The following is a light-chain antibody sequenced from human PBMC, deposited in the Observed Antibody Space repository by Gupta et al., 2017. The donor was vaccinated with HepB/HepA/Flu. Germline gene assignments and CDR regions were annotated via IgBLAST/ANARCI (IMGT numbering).Light chain of an antibody. Sequence: QSVLTQPPSASGTPGQMVTTVFSGSSSNIGSNDVCWYQQLPGTAPKLLIYRNNQRPSGVPDRFSGSKSGTSASLAISGRRSEDEADYYCAAWDDSLSGRVFGGGTKLTVL. V-gene: IGLV1-47*01. J-gene: IGLJ3*02. CDR1: SSNIGSND. CDR2: RNN. CDR3: AAWDDSLSGRV.